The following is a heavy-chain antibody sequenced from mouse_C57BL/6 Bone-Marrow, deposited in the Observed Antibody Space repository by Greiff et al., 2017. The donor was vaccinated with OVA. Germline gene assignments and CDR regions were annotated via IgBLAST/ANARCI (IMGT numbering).Heavy chain of an antibody. D-gene: IGHD2-10*01. J-gene: IGHJ4*01. CDR1: GFTFSSYT. Sequence: EVKLQESGGGLVKPGGSLKLSCAASGFTFSSYTMSWVRQTPEKRLEWVATISGGGGNTYYPDSVKGRFTISRDNAKNTLYLQMSSLRSEDTALYYCARVRGPYYGGDYWGQGTSVTVSS. CDR2: ISGGGGNT. CDR3: ARVRGPYYGGDY. V-gene: IGHV5-9*01.